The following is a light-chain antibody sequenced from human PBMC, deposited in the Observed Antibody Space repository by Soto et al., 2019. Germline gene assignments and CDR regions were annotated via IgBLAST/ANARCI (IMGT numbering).Light chain of an antibody. J-gene: IGKJ1*01. CDR2: DAS. CDR3: QQRSNWPWT. V-gene: IGKV3-11*01. Sequence: EIVLTQSPATLSLSPGERATLSCRASPSVSSYLAWYQQKAGQAPRLLIYDASNRATGIPARFSGSGSGTDVPLPISSLEPEDFAVYYCQQRSNWPWTFGQGTKVEIK. CDR1: PSVSSY.